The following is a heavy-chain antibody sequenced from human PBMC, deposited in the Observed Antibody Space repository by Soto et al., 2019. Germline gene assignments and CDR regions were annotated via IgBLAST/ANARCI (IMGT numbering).Heavy chain of an antibody. Sequence: SETLSLTCTVSGGSISSSSYYWGWIRQPPGKGLEWIGSIYYSGSTYYNPSHKSRVTISVDTSKNQFSLKLSSVTAADTAVYYCASQGGGYSGYDYGDYGMDVWGQGTTVTVSS. CDR1: GGSISSSSYY. J-gene: IGHJ6*02. CDR2: IYYSGST. V-gene: IGHV4-39*01. D-gene: IGHD5-12*01. CDR3: ASQGGGYSGYDYGDYGMDV.